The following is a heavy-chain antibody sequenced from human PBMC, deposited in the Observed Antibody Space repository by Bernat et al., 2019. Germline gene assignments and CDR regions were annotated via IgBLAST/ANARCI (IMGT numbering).Heavy chain of an antibody. Sequence: QVQLVESGGGVVQPGRSLRLSCAASGFTFSSSGMHWVRQAPGKGLEWVAVIWYDGSNKYYADSVKGRFTISRDNSKNTLYLQMNSLRAEDTAVYYCAGLVADGVDYWGQGNLVPASS. V-gene: IGHV3-33*01. D-gene: IGHD5-12*01. CDR3: AGLVADGVDY. CDR2: IWYDGSNK. CDR1: GFTFSSSG. J-gene: IGHJ4*02.